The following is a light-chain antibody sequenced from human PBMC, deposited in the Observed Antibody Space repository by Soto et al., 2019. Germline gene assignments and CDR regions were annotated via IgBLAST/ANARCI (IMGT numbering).Light chain of an antibody. CDR3: QQSHSSPYT. J-gene: IGKJ2*01. Sequence: DIQVTQSPSSLSASVGDRVTITCRASQSIGNYLNWYQHKPGKAPNLLVYAASSLQSGVPSRFSGSGSGTDFTLTINSLQPEDFATYYCQQSHSSPYTFGQGTKVDIK. CDR2: AAS. V-gene: IGKV1-39*01. CDR1: QSIGNY.